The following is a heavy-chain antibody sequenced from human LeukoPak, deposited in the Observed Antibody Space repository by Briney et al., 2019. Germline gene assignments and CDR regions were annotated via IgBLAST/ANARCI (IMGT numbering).Heavy chain of an antibody. CDR1: GYSFTSYW. CDR2: FYPGDSDT. Sequence: GESLKISCKGSGYSFTSYWIGWVRQMPGKGLEWMGIFYPGDSDTRYSPSFQGQVTISADKSISTAYLQWSSLKASDTAMYYCARHRVDTAMVSAFDIWGQGTMVTVSS. CDR3: ARHRVDTAMVSAFDI. D-gene: IGHD5-18*01. V-gene: IGHV5-51*01. J-gene: IGHJ3*02.